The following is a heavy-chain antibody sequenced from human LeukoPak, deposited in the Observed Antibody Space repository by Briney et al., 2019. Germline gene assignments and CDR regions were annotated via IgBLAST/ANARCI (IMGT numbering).Heavy chain of an antibody. CDR3: ARHSSSYYYDSSGYLNHDY. CDR2: IYYSGST. Sequence: SETLSLTCTVSGGSISSSSYYWGWIRQPPGKELEWIGSIYYSGSTYYNPSLKSRVTISVDTSKNQFSLKLSSVTAADTAVYYCARHSSSYYYDSSGYLNHDYWGQGTLVTVSS. V-gene: IGHV4-39*01. D-gene: IGHD3-22*01. CDR1: GGSISSSSYY. J-gene: IGHJ4*02.